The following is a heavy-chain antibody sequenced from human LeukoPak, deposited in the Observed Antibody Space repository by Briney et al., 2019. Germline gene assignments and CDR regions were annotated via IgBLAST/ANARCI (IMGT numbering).Heavy chain of an antibody. CDR1: GGSISSSSYY. CDR3: AREPSGVTAPNGAFDY. D-gene: IGHD2-21*02. Sequence: KTSETLSLTCTVSGGSISSSSYYWGWIRQPPGKGLEWFGSIYYSGSTYYNPSLKSRVSISVDTSKNQFSLRLSSVTASDTAVYYCAREPSGVTAPNGAFDYWGQGTLVTVSS. J-gene: IGHJ4*02. V-gene: IGHV4-39*02. CDR2: IYYSGST.